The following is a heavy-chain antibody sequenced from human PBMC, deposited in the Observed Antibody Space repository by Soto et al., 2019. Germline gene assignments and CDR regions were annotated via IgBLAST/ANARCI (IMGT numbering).Heavy chain of an antibody. Sequence: QVLLQESGPGLVKPSETLSLSCTVSGDSISSYYWGWIRQPPGKEMEWIGYVSPIWGSAYNPSLQSRVAISLDTSKSQFSLALTSVTATDTAVYYCARQGFGARHGLVDVWGQGTTVTVSS. CDR3: ARQGFGARHGLVDV. CDR2: VSPIWGS. D-gene: IGHD3-10*01. V-gene: IGHV4-59*08. J-gene: IGHJ6*02. CDR1: GDSISSYY.